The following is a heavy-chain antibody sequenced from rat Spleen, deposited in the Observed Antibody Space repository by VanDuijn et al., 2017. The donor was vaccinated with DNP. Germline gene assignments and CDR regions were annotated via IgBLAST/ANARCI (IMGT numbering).Heavy chain of an antibody. CDR2: ISTGGGNT. D-gene: IGHD1-11*01. CDR3: AKSDTEGISLFDY. V-gene: IGHV5-31*01. J-gene: IGHJ2*01. Sequence: EVQLVESGGGPVQPGRSLKLSCVASGFTFNNYWMNWIRQAPGKGLAWVASISTGGGNTYYRDSVKGRFTISRDNAKNTLYLQMDSLRSEDTATYYCAKSDTEGISLFDYWGQGVMVTVSS. CDR1: GFTFNNYW.